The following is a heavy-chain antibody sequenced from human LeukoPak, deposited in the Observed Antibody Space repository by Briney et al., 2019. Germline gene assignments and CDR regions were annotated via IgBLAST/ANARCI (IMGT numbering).Heavy chain of an antibody. CDR2: ISAYNGNT. D-gene: IGHD6-13*01. CDR1: GYTFTSYG. J-gene: IGHJ6*03. V-gene: IGHV1-18*01. CDR3: ARDQTNSSSWSFAYYYYYMDV. Sequence: ASVKVSCKASGYTFTSYGISWVRQAPGQGLEWMGWISAYNGNTNYAQKLQGRVTMTTDTSTSTAYMELRSLRSDDTAVYYCARDQTNSSSWSFAYYYYYMDVWGKGTTVTISS.